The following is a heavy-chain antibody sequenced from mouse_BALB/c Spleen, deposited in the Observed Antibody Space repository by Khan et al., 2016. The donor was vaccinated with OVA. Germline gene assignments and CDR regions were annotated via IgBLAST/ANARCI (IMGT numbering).Heavy chain of an antibody. CDR2: IWSDGRT. V-gene: IGHV2-6-1*01. CDR3: ARHGYYGSDVPYFDV. J-gene: IGHJ1*01. Sequence: VQLQESGPGLVAPSQSLSITCTISGFSLTSYGVHWVRQPPGKGLEWLVVIWSDGRTTYNSDLQSRLSISKDNSKSQVFLKMNSLQTADTAMYYCARHGYYGSDVPYFDVWGAGTTVTVSS. CDR1: GFSLTSYG. D-gene: IGHD2-1*01.